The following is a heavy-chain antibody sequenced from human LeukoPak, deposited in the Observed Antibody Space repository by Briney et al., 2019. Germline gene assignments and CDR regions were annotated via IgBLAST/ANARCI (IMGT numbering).Heavy chain of an antibody. Sequence: PGGSLRLSCAASGFTFSSYGMHWVRQAPGKGLEWLAFIRYDGSDESYGDSVRGRLTISRTDSLNTLYLQMDSLRHDDTAVYYCARNRAFGTFDAFDMWGQGTMVTVSS. CDR1: GFTFSSYG. CDR3: ARNRAFGTFDAFDM. CDR2: IRYDGSDE. J-gene: IGHJ3*02. V-gene: IGHV3-30*02. D-gene: IGHD3-10*01.